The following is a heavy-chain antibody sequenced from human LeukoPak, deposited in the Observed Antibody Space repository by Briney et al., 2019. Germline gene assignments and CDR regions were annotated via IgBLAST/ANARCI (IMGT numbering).Heavy chain of an antibody. CDR3: ARLHHDYGSGTYGGAYNYYMDV. CDR1: SGFISSYY. D-gene: IGHD3-10*01. J-gene: IGHJ6*03. CDR2: IYYTGST. Sequence: KPSETLSLTCSVSSGFISSYYWTWIRQSPGKGLEWIGYIYYTGSTSYNPSLQSRVTISVDTSKNQFSLRLNSVTAADTAVYYCARLHHDYGSGTYGGAYNYYMDVWGKGTTVTVSS. V-gene: IGHV4-59*01.